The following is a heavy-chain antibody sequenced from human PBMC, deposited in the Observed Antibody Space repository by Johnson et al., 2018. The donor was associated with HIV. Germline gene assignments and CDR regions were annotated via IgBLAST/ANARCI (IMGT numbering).Heavy chain of an antibody. J-gene: IGHJ3*02. CDR3: ARGGNEIDAFDI. V-gene: IGHV3-30*04. Sequence: QVQLVESGGGVVQPGRSLRLSCAASGFTFSSYAMHWVRQAPGKWLEWVAVISYDGSIKYYADSVKGRFTISRDNSKNTLYLQMNSLRAEDTAVYYCARGGNEIDAFDIWGQGTMVTVSS. CDR1: GFTFSSYA. CDR2: ISYDGSIK. D-gene: IGHD1-1*01.